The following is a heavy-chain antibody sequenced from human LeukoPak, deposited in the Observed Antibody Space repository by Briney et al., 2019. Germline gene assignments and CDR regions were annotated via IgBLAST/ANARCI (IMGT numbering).Heavy chain of an antibody. CDR1: GGTFSRFS. Sequence: SVKVSCKASGGTFSRFSINWLRQAPGQGLEWMGAVIPMFGTTDYAQKFQGRVTITADESTSTAYMELSILRSEDTAVYYCARRGVNTDYYDIATNSYSPRYYFDFWGQGTLVTVSS. V-gene: IGHV1-69*13. D-gene: IGHD3-9*01. CDR3: ARRGVNTDYYDIATNSYSPRYYFDF. J-gene: IGHJ4*02. CDR2: VIPMFGTT.